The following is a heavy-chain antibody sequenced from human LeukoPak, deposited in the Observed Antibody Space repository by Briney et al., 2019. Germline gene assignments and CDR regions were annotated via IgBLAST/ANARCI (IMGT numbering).Heavy chain of an antibody. CDR1: GFSLSSYW. CDR2: ISPEGSGT. J-gene: IGHJ6*02. Sequence: QPGGSLRLSCAASGFSLSSYWMHWVRQAPGKGLVWVSRISPEGSGTTYADSVKGRFTISRDNSKNTLYLQMNSLRDEDAAVYHCTRVQAGRSGLMDVWGRGTTVTVSS. D-gene: IGHD2-8*02. CDR3: TRVQAGRSGLMDV. V-gene: IGHV3-74*01.